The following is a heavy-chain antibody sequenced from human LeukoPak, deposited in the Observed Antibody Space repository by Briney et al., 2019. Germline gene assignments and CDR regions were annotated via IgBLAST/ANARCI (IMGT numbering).Heavy chain of an antibody. J-gene: IGHJ4*02. D-gene: IGHD4-17*01. Sequence: KPSETLSLTCTVSGGSISSYYWSWIRQPPGKGLEWIGYIYYSGSTNYNPSLKSRVTISVDTSKNQFSLKLSSVTAADTAVYYCARLFNYGDYTDYWGQGTLVTVSS. CDR3: ARLFNYGDYTDY. V-gene: IGHV4-59*08. CDR2: IYYSGST. CDR1: GGSISSYY.